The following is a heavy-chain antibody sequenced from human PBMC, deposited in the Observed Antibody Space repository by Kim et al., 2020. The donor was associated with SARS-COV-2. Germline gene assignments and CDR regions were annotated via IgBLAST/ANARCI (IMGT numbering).Heavy chain of an antibody. CDR3: VRDRPGIAARRWGFYYYYYGMDV. CDR1: GFTFSSYA. D-gene: IGHD6-6*01. J-gene: IGHJ6*02. V-gene: IGHV3-30*04. Sequence: GGSLRRSCAASGFTFSSYAMHWVRQAPGKGLEWVAVISYDGSNKYYVDSVKGRFTISRDNSKNTLYLQMNSLRAEDTAVYYCVRDRPGIAARRWGFYYYYYGMDVWGQGTTVTVSS. CDR2: ISYDGSNK.